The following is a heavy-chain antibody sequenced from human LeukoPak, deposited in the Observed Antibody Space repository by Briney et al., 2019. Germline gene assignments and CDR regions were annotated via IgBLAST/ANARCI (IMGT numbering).Heavy chain of an antibody. CDR2: INTDGRST. J-gene: IGHJ4*02. CDR3: ARIGGSYPHC. V-gene: IGHV3-74*01. Sequence: PGGSLRLSCAVSGFTFTNYWMHCVRHVPGKRLVWVSRINTDGRSTSYVDSVKGRFTISRDNAKNTLYLQMNRLRAEATAVYYCARIGGSYPHCWGQGTLVTVSS. CDR1: GFTFTNYW. D-gene: IGHD1-26*01.